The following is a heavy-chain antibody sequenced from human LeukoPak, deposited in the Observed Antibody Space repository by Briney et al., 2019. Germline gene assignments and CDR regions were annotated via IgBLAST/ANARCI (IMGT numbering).Heavy chain of an antibody. J-gene: IGHJ6*02. CDR1: GFTFSSYA. V-gene: IGHV3-64D*09. D-gene: IGHD3-9*01. CDR2: ISSNGGST. CDR3: ATTIPRRYFDWSYGMDV. Sequence: PGGSLRLSCSASGFTFSSYAMHWVRQAPGKGLEYVSAISSNGGSTYYADSVKGRFTISRDNSKNTLYLQMSSLRAEDTAVYYCATTIPRRYFDWSYGMDVWGQGTTVTVSS.